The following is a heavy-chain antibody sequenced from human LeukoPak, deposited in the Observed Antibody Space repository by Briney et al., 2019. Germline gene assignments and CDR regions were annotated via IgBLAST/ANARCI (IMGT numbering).Heavy chain of an antibody. J-gene: IGHJ4*02. D-gene: IGHD2-15*01. Sequence: ASVKVSCKASGYTFTGYYMHWVRQAPGQGLEWMGWINPNSGGTNYAQKFQGRVTMTRDTSISTAYMELSRLRSDDTAVYYCARGRIGYCSGGSCYFHWGQGTLVTVSS. CDR2: INPNSGGT. V-gene: IGHV1-2*02. CDR3: ARGRIGYCSGGSCYFH. CDR1: GYTFTGYY.